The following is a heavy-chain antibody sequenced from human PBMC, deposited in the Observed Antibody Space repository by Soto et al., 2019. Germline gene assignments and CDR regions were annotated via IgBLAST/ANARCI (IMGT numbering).Heavy chain of an antibody. Sequence: QVQLQESGPRLVKPSETLSLTCTVSGASKSAYYWNWIRQAPGKGPEWIGYTYYTGKTNYSPSLKDRVTISADRSKNQFSLQLTSVTAADTAMYYCAARSGRNYFGMDIWGQGTTVTVSS. CDR1: GASKSAYY. V-gene: IGHV4-59*12. CDR2: TYYTGKT. D-gene: IGHD3-10*01. CDR3: AARSGRNYFGMDI. J-gene: IGHJ6*02.